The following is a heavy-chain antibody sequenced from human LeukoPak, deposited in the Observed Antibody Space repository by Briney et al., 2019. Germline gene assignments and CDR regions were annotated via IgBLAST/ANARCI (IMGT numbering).Heavy chain of an antibody. V-gene: IGHV3-30*04. CDR1: GFTFSSYA. Sequence: GGSLRLSCAASGFTFSSYAMHWVRQAPGKGLEWVAVISYDGSNKYYADSVKGRFTISRDNSKNTLYLQMNSLRAEDTAVYYCVRGGRRTLVVVATKGGVDYWGQGILVTVSS. CDR2: ISYDGSNK. CDR3: VRGGRRTLVVVATKGGVDY. J-gene: IGHJ4*02. D-gene: IGHD2-15*01.